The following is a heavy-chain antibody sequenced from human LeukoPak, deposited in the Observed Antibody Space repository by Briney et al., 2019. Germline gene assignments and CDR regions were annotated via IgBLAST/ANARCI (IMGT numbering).Heavy chain of an antibody. CDR3: ARNGRVRRVVKDLFEY. V-gene: IGHV1-18*04. J-gene: IGHJ4*02. Sequence: GASVKVSCKASGYTFTGCYIHWVRQAPGQGLEWMGRVSPYNGNTYYSQRFQDRVTFTKDTSTGTAYMDLRNLRTDDTAMYYCARNGRVRRVVKDLFEYWGQGTLVAVSS. CDR2: VSPYNGNT. CDR1: GYTFTGCY. D-gene: IGHD3-10*01.